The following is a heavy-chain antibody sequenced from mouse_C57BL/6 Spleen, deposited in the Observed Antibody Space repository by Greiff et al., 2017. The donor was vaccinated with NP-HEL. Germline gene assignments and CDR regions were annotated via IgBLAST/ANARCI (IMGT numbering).Heavy chain of an antibody. D-gene: IGHD1-2*01. J-gene: IGHJ2*01. CDR2: ISGGGGNT. Sequence: EVKLMESGGGLVKPGGSLKLSCAASGFTFSSYTMSWVRQTPEKRLEWVATISGGGGNTYYPDSVKGRFTISRDNAKNTLYLQMSSLRSEDTAWYCCAKVHYRGYFDCWGQGTTLTVSS. CDR1: GFTFSSYT. CDR3: AKVHYRGYFDC. V-gene: IGHV5-9*01.